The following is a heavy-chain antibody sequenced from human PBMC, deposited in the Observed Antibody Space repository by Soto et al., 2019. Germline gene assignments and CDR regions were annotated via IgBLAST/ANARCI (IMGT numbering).Heavy chain of an antibody. CDR3: ARQASVYYYDSSGYYHNNWFDP. J-gene: IGHJ5*02. CDR2: IYYSGST. Sequence: PSETLSLTCTVSGGSISSYYWSWIRQPPGKGLEWIGYIYYSGSTNYNPSLKSRVTISVDTSKTQFSLKLSSVTAADTAVYYCARQASVYYYDSSGYYHNNWFDPWGQGTLVTVSS. CDR1: GGSISSYY. D-gene: IGHD3-22*01. V-gene: IGHV4-59*08.